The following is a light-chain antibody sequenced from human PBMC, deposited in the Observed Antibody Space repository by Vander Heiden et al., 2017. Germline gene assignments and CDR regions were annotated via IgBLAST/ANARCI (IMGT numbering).Light chain of an antibody. J-gene: IGKJ2*01. CDR1: QSVSSSY. CDR3: QQYGGSPYT. Sequence: DIVLTKSPGTLSLSPGERATLSCRASQSVSSSYLAWYQQKPGQAPRLLIYGASTRATGIPDRFSGSGSGTDFTLTISRLEPEDFAVYFCQQYGGSPYTFGQGTKLEIK. V-gene: IGKV3-20*01. CDR2: GAS.